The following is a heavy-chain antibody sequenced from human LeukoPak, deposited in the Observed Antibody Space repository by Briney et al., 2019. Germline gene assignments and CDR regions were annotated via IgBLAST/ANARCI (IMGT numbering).Heavy chain of an antibody. CDR1: EFTFSSYA. CDR3: AKQLGYCSDGSCYFPY. CDR2: ISASGGST. J-gene: IGHJ4*02. V-gene: IGHV3-23*01. Sequence: PGGSLRLSCAASEFTFSSYAMSWVRQVPGKGLEWVSGISASGGSTYYADSVQGRFTISRDNSKSTLCLQMNSLRAEDTAVYYCAKQLGYCSDGSCYFPYWGQGTLVTVSS. D-gene: IGHD2-15*01.